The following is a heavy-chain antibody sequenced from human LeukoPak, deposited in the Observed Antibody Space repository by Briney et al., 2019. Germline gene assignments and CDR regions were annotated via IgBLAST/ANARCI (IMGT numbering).Heavy chain of an antibody. CDR1: GGSFSGYY. CDR2: INHSGST. CDR3: AKDRVGSNWFFDY. D-gene: IGHD6-13*01. V-gene: IGHV4-34*01. J-gene: IGHJ4*02. Sequence: SETLSLTCAVYGGSFSGYYWSWIRQPPGKGLEWIGEINHSGSTNYNPSLKSRVTISVDTSKNQFSLKLSSVTAADTAVYYCAKDRVGSNWFFDYWGQGTLVTVSS.